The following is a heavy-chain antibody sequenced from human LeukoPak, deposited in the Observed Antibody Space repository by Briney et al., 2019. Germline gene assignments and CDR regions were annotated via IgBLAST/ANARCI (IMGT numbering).Heavy chain of an antibody. V-gene: IGHV1-69*01. D-gene: IGHD3-10*01. CDR1: GGTFSSYA. Sequence: GSSVKVSCKASGGTFSSYAISWVRQAPGQGLEWMGGIIPIFGTANYAQKFQGRVTITADESTSTAYMELSSLRSEDTAVYYCARVPTVLLWFGGLDVWGQGTTVTVSS. J-gene: IGHJ6*02. CDR2: IIPIFGTA. CDR3: ARVPTVLLWFGGLDV.